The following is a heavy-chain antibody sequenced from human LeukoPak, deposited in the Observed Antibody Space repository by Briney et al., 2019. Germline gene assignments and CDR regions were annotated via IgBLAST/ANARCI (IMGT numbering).Heavy chain of an antibody. J-gene: IGHJ3*02. Sequence: GESLKISCKGSGYSFTSYWISWVRQLPGKGLECMGRIDPSDSYTNYSPSFQGHVTISADKSISTAYLQWSSLKASDTAMYYCARNLGTGYSSSWYTFDIWGQGTMVTVSS. CDR3: ARNLGTGYSSSWYTFDI. V-gene: IGHV5-10-1*01. CDR1: GYSFTSYW. D-gene: IGHD6-13*01. CDR2: IDPSDSYT.